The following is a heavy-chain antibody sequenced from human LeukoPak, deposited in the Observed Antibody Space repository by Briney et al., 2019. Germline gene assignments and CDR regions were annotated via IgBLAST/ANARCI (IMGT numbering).Heavy chain of an antibody. CDR3: ARVMVRGIVQLSALFDY. V-gene: IGHV3-21*01. Sequence: GGSLRLSCAASGFTFSSYSMNWVRQAPGKGLEWVSSISSSSSYIYYADSVEGRFTISRDNAKNSLYLQMNSLRAEDTAVYYCARVMVRGIVQLSALFDYWGQGTLVTVSS. CDR2: ISSSSSYI. J-gene: IGHJ4*02. D-gene: IGHD3-10*01. CDR1: GFTFSSYS.